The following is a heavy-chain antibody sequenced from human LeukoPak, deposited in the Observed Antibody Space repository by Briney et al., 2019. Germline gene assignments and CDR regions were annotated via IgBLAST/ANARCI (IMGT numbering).Heavy chain of an antibody. D-gene: IGHD5-18*01. CDR2: ISSSSSYI. CDR3: ARGVPDTAMDTRPGNDY. Sequence: GGSLRLSCAASGFTFSSYSMSWVRQAPGKGLEWVSSISSSSSYIYYADSVKGRFTISRDNAKNSLYLQMNSLRAEDTAVYYCARGVPDTAMDTRPGNDYWGQGTLVTVSS. J-gene: IGHJ4*02. CDR1: GFTFSSYS. V-gene: IGHV3-21*01.